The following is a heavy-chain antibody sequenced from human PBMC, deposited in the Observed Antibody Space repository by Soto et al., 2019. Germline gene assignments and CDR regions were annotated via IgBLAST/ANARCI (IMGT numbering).Heavy chain of an antibody. Sequence: PGGSLRLSCAASGFTFSSYAMHWVRQAPGKGLEWVAVISYDGSNKYYADSVKGRFTISRDNSKNTLYLQMNSLRAEDTAVYYCARDQKAYGDYLGIAYYYYYGMDVWGQGTTVTVS. CDR1: GFTFSSYA. CDR2: ISYDGSNK. V-gene: IGHV3-30-3*01. CDR3: ARDQKAYGDYLGIAYYYYYGMDV. D-gene: IGHD4-17*01. J-gene: IGHJ6*02.